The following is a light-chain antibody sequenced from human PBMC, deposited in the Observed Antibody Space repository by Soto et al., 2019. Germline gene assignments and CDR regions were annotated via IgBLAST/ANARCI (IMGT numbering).Light chain of an antibody. V-gene: IGKV1-39*01. CDR3: QQSFSTPPT. CDR1: QTISSF. CDR2: AAS. J-gene: IGKJ2*01. Sequence: DIHMTQSPSSLSVSVGDRVTITCRASQTISSFLNWYQQKPGEAPKVLIYAASTLQSGVPSRFIGSEFGTDFTLTISNLQPEDSATYYCQQSFSTPPTFGQGTKLEIK.